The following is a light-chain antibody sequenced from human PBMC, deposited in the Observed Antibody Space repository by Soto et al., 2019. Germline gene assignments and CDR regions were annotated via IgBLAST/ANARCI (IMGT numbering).Light chain of an antibody. V-gene: IGLV2-8*01. J-gene: IGLJ2*01. CDR1: SSDVGGYNF. Sequence: QSALTQPPSASGSPRQSVTISCTGTSSDVGGYNFVSWYQHHPGKAPKLMIYEVNKRPSGVPDRFSGSKSGNTASLTVSGLQAEDEADYYCTSHAGGNNIIFGGGTKLTVL. CDR2: EVN. CDR3: TSHAGGNNII.